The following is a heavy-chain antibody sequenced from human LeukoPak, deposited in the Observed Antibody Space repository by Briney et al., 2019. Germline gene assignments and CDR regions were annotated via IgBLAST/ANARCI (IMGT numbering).Heavy chain of an antibody. J-gene: IGHJ4*02. CDR1: GFTFNNYG. Sequence: PGGSLRLSCGASGFTFNNYGMTWVRLAPEKGLEWVAGINWNGGITDYADSVKGRFTISRDNARNSLYLQMNSLRAEDTALYYCAREATAFHYWGQGTLVTVSS. CDR2: INWNGGIT. D-gene: IGHD6-13*01. V-gene: IGHV3-20*04. CDR3: AREATAFHY.